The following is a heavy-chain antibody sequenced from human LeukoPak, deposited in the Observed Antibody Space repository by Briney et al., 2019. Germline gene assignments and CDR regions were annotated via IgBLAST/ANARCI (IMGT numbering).Heavy chain of an antibody. CDR1: GLSFSGHA. CDR2: ASSDGSRK. CDR3: ARGKDHGSGYDFMLGY. J-gene: IGHJ4*02. V-gene: IGHV3-30*17. Sequence: GGSLRLSCVASGLSFSGHAVHWVRQAPGKGLEWVAVASSDGSRKYYADSVKGRFTISGDTFMNNLYLQMNSLRVEDTAVYFCARGKDHGSGYDFMLGYWGRGTLVSVSS. D-gene: IGHD5-12*01.